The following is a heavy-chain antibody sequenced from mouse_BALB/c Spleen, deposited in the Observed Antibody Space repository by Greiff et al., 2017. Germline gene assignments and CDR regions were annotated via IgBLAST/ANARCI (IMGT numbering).Heavy chain of an antibody. CDR3: ARVYDGYFRLAWFAY. J-gene: IGHJ3*01. D-gene: IGHD2-3*01. CDR2: INPSTGYT. Sequence: QVQLQQSGAELAKPGASVKMSCKASGYTFTSYWMHWVKQRPGQGLEWIGYINPSTGYTEYNQKFKDKATLTADKSSSTAYMQLSSLTSEDSVVYYCARVYDGYFRLAWFAYWGQGTLVTVSA. CDR1: GYTFTSYW. V-gene: IGHV1-7*01.